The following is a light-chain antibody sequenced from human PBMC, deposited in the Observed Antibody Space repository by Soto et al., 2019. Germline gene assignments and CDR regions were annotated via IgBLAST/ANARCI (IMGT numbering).Light chain of an antibody. CDR1: QSVTSRY. CDR2: GAS. CDR3: HQYSSRPAT. V-gene: IGKV3-20*01. J-gene: IGKJ1*01. Sequence: EAVLTQSPGTLALSLGERATRSCRATQSVTSRYLAWYQQKPGRTPVLLIYGASRRATGIPGSLSGSGSGTDFALTLRRLGPEDCAVYFSHQYSSRPATVGQGTKVETK.